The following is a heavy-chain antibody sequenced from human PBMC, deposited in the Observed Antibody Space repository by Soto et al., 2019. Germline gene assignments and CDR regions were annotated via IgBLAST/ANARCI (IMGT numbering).Heavy chain of an antibody. J-gene: IGHJ3*01. V-gene: IGHV4-59*03. D-gene: IGHD3-10*01. CDR1: GGPISRFY. CDR3: ATEGFGELGVFEG. Sequence: PSETLSLTCTFSGGPISRFYWSWIQQSPGKRLEWIGHVSYSGDTRYNPSLKSRVTISLETSMNQFSLKVNSVTAADTAVYYCATEGFGELGVFEGWGQGTLVTVSS. CDR2: VSYSGDT.